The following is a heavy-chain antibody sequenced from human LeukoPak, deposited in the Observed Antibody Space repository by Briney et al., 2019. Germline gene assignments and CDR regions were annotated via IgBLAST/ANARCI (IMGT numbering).Heavy chain of an antibody. D-gene: IGHD3-10*01. CDR3: ARGWGPKVLLRFGELYWFDP. Sequence: SETLSLTCTVSGGSISSYYWSWIRQPPGKGLEWIGYIYYSGSTNYNPSLKSRVTISVDTSKNQFSLKLSSVTAADTAVYYCARGWGPKVLLRFGELYWFDPWGQGTLVTVSS. CDR1: GGSISSYY. CDR2: IYYSGST. V-gene: IGHV4-59*01. J-gene: IGHJ5*02.